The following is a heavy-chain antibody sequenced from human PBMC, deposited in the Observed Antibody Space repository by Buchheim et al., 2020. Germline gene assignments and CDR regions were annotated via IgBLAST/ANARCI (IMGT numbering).Heavy chain of an antibody. CDR1: GGSISSGGYY. J-gene: IGHJ4*02. Sequence: QVQLQESGPGLVKPSQTLSLTCTVSGGSISSGGYYWRWIRQHPGKGLEWIGYIYYSGSTYYNPSLKSRVTISVDTSTNQFSLKLSSVTAADTAVYYCARETTYYYDSSDGSLFDYWGQGTL. V-gene: IGHV4-31*03. CDR2: IYYSGST. D-gene: IGHD3-22*01. CDR3: ARETTYYYDSSDGSLFDY.